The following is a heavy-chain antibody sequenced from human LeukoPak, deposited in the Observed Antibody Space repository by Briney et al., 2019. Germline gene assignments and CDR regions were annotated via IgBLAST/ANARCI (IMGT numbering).Heavy chain of an antibody. D-gene: IGHD2-2*01. CDR2: IRYDGSNK. CDR3: AKDRECSSTSCYHNWFDP. CDR1: GFTFSSYG. J-gene: IGHJ5*02. V-gene: IGHV3-30*02. Sequence: GGSLRLSCAASGFTFSSYGMHWVRQAPGKGLEWVAFIRYDGSNKYYADSVKGRFTISRDNSKNTLYLQMNSLRAEDTAVYYCAKDRECSSTSCYHNWFDPWGQGTLVTVSS.